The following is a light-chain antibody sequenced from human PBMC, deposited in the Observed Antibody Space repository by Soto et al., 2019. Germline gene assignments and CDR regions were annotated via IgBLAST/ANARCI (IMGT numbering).Light chain of an antibody. CDR2: EAS. CDR1: QSVSNS. V-gene: IGKV3-15*01. Sequence: EIVMTQSPATLSVSPGERATLSCRASQSVSNSLVWYQQKPDQAPRMLSYEASTRAPGIPARFIGSGSGTEFTRTISSLQFEDFAVYYCQHRGAFGQGTKVEVK. CDR3: QHRGA. J-gene: IGKJ1*01.